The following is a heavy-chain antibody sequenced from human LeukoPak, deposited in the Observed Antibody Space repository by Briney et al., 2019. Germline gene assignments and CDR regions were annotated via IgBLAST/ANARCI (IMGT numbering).Heavy chain of an antibody. V-gene: IGHV3-74*01. CDR3: ARAISHSNYGVDV. J-gene: IGHJ6*02. Sequence: GGSLRLSCAASGFTFTNHWMHWVRQAPGKGLVWVSRINSDGSSTSFADSVKGRFTISRDNAKNTPYLQMNSLRAEDTAVYYCARAISHSNYGVDVWGQGTTVTVSS. CDR1: GFTFTNHW. D-gene: IGHD6-13*01. CDR2: INSDGSST.